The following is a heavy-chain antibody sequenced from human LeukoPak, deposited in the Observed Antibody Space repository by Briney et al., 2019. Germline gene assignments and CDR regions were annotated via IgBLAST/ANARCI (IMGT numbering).Heavy chain of an antibody. J-gene: IGHJ6*03. V-gene: IGHV3-53*01. CDR1: GFSVSMKY. D-gene: IGHD3-10*01. CDR3: ARFSGPGMQHYYYYMDV. Sequence: PGGSLRLSCAASGFSVSMKYMTWVRQAPGKGLEWVSVIFSGGTTYYADSVKGRFTVSRDNSKNMMYLQMNSPRAEDAAVYYCARFSGPGMQHYYYYMDVWGTGTTVTVSS. CDR2: IFSGGTT.